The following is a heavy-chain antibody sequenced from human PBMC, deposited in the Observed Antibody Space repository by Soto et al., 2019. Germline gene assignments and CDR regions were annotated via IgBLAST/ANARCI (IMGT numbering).Heavy chain of an antibody. CDR3: ARGPGTGHLFDY. V-gene: IGHV3-48*02. D-gene: IGHD2-8*02. CDR1: GITFRSYP. CDR2: ISSSSSTI. Sequence: SLRLSCASSGITFRSYPMNWVRHGPGRGLEWVSYISSSSSTIYYADSVRGRFTISRDNAKNSPYLQMDSLTDEDTAVYYCARGPGTGHLFDYWGQGTLVTVSS. J-gene: IGHJ4*02.